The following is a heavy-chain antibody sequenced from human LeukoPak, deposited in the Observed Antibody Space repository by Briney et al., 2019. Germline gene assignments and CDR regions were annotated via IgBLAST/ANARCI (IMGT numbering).Heavy chain of an antibody. CDR3: ARDAARDYYDSSGYLY. V-gene: IGHV3-7*01. Sequence: GGSLRLSCAASGFTFSSYWMSWVRQAPGKGLEWVANIKQDGSEKYYVDSVKGRFTISRDNAKNSLYLQMNSLRAEDTAVYYCARDAARDYYDSSGYLYWGQGTLVTVSS. CDR1: GFTFSSYW. J-gene: IGHJ4*02. D-gene: IGHD3-22*01. CDR2: IKQDGSEK.